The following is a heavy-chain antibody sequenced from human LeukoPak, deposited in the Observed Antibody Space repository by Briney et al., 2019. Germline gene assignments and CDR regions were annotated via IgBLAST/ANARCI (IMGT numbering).Heavy chain of an antibody. CDR2: IRAKGDGGTT. Sequence: PGGSLRLSCTASGFTFRNYDMSWFRQAPGKGLEWIGSIRAKGDGGTTQYAASVKGRFIISRDDSKSIAYLQMDSLETEDTAVYYCARSSYQFEHWGQGTLVTVSS. CDR3: ARSSYQFEH. J-gene: IGHJ1*01. CDR1: GFTFRNYD. V-gene: IGHV3-49*03. D-gene: IGHD3-16*02.